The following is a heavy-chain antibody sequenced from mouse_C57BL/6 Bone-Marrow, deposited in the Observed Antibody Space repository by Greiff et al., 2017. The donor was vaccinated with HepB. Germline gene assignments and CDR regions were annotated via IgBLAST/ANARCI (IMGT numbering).Heavy chain of an antibody. J-gene: IGHJ4*01. V-gene: IGHV1-52*01. Sequence: QVQLQQPGAELVSPGSSVKLSCKASGYTFTSYWMHWVKQRPIQGLEWIGNIDPSDSETHYNQKFKDKATLTVDKSSSTAYMQLSSLTSEDSAVYYCASSRQLRPPYAMDYWGQGTSVTVSS. CDR3: ASSRQLRPPYAMDY. CDR2: IDPSDSET. CDR1: GYTFTSYW. D-gene: IGHD3-2*02.